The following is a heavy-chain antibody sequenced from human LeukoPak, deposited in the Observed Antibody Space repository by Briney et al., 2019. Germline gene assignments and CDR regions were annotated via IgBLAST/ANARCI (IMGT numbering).Heavy chain of an antibody. CDR2: ISYDGSNK. CDR3: AKAGRYCSSTSCPDAFDI. Sequence: PGRSLRLSCAASGFTFSSYAMHWVRQAPGKGLEWVAVISYDGSNKYYADSVKGRFTISRDNAKNSLYLQMNSLRAEDTALYYCAKAGRYCSSTSCPDAFDIWGQGTMVTVSS. CDR1: GFTFSSYA. V-gene: IGHV3-30*04. D-gene: IGHD2-2*01. J-gene: IGHJ3*02.